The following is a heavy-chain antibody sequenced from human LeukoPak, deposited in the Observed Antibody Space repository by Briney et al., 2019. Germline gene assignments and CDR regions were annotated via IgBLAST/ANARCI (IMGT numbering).Heavy chain of an antibody. D-gene: IGHD6-19*01. CDR1: GFTFSSYS. V-gene: IGHV3-48*01. Sequence: GGSLRLSCAASGFTFSSYSMNWVRQAPGKGLEWVSYISSSSSTIYYADSVKGRFTISRDNAKNSLYLQMNSLRAEDTAVYYCARAEIAVAGMGYYYYGMDVWGQGTTVTVSS. J-gene: IGHJ6*02. CDR2: ISSSSSTI. CDR3: ARAEIAVAGMGYYYYGMDV.